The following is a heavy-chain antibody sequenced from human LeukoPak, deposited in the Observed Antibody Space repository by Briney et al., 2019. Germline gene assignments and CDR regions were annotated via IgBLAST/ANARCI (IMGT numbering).Heavy chain of an antibody. CDR2: INSDGSTT. J-gene: IGHJ4*02. CDR1: GFTFSSYW. CDR3: AKDGGY. V-gene: IGHV3-74*01. Sequence: GGSLRLSCTASGFTFSSYWMHWVRQAPGKGLVWVSRINSDGSTTTFADSVRGRFTISRDNARNTLYLQLNSLRAEDTAVYYCAKDGGYWGQGTLVTVSS. D-gene: IGHD3-10*01.